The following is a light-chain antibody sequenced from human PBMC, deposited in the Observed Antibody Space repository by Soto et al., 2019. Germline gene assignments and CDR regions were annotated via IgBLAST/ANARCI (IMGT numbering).Light chain of an antibody. CDR2: GAS. CDR1: QSVSSY. V-gene: IGKV3-20*01. Sequence: EIVMTQSPATLSVSPGERATLSCRASQSVSSYLAWYQQKPGQAPRLLIYGASSRATGIPDRFSGSGSATDFTLTISRLEPEDFAVYYCQQYGNSPWTFGQGTKVDIK. CDR3: QQYGNSPWT. J-gene: IGKJ1*01.